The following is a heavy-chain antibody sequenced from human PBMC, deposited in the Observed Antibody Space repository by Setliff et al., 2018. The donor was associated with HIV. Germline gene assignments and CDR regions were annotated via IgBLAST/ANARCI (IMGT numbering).Heavy chain of an antibody. J-gene: IGHJ5*02. D-gene: IGHD3-22*01. V-gene: IGHV4-61*02. CDR3: ARAISPQYYGSSGYYLA. Sequence: SETLSLTCTVSGGSISSASYYWSWIRQPAGKGLEWIGRIYTSGSTYYNPSLKSRVTISVDTSKNQFSLKLNSVTAADTAVYYCARAISPQYYGSSGYYLAWGQGTLVTVSS. CDR2: IYTSGST. CDR1: GGSISSASYY.